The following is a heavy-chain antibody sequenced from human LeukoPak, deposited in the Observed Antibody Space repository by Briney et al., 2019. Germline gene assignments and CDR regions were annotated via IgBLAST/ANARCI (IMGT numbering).Heavy chain of an antibody. Sequence: GGSLRLSCAASGFTFSSYAMSWVRQAPRKGLEWVSLINYSGGNTYYADSVKGRFTSSRDNSKNTLFLQMSSLRAEDTAVYYCAKTSAGIRGGYFDYWGQGTLVTVSS. J-gene: IGHJ4*02. CDR1: GFTFSSYA. CDR3: AKTSAGIRGGYFDY. CDR2: INYSGGNT. V-gene: IGHV3-23*01. D-gene: IGHD3-10*01.